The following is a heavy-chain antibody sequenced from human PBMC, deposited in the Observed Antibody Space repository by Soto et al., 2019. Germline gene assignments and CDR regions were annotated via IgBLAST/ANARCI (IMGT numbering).Heavy chain of an antibody. J-gene: IGHJ4*02. Sequence: EVQLVESGGGLVQPGGSLRLSCAASGFTFSSYDMHWVRQVTGKGLEWVSAIGTAGDAYYPNSVKGRFTISRENAKNSLYLQMNSLRAGDTAVYYCARAFITGVLDSWGQGTLVTVSS. D-gene: IGHD3-10*01. CDR3: ARAFITGVLDS. CDR1: GFTFSSYD. CDR2: IGTAGDA. V-gene: IGHV3-13*04.